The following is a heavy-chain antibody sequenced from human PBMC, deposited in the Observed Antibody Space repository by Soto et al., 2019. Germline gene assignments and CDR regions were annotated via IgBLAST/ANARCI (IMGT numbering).Heavy chain of an antibody. J-gene: IGHJ6*02. Sequence: QVQLQESGPGLVKPSQTLSLTCTVSGDSISSGGYYWSWIRQHPGKGLEWIGHMHYIGSTYYNPSHMSQLNISVDTSTNQFSVKRSSGTAAGTAVYYGASVCGVRDLQEGGMDVWGQGTAVTVSS. V-gene: IGHV4-31*01. D-gene: IGHD2-8*01. CDR1: GDSISSGGYY. CDR2: MHYIGST. CDR3: ASVCGVRDLQEGGMDV.